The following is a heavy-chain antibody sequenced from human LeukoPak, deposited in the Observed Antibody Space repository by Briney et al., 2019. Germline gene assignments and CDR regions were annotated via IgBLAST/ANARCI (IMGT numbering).Heavy chain of an antibody. Sequence: ASVKVSCKASGYTFTSYAMNWVRQAPGQGLEWMGWINTNTGNPTYAQGFTGRFVFSLDTSVSTAYLQISSLKAEDTAVYYCARGPSIAADPLIDFQQWGQGTLVTVSS. D-gene: IGHD6-13*01. J-gene: IGHJ1*01. CDR2: INTNTGNP. CDR3: ARGPSIAADPLIDFQQ. CDR1: GYTFTSYA. V-gene: IGHV7-4-1*02.